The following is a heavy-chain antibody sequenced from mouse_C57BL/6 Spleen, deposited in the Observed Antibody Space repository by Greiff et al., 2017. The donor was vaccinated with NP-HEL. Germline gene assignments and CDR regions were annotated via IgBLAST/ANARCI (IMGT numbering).Heavy chain of an antibody. V-gene: IGHV1-82*01. J-gene: IGHJ2*01. CDR1: GYAFSSSW. CDR2: IYPGDGDT. D-gene: IGHD4-1*01. Sequence: QVQLQQSGPELVKPGASVKISCKASGYAFSSSWMNWVKQRPGKGLEWIGRIYPGDGDTNYNGKFKGKATLTADKSSSTAYMQLSSLTSEDSAVYFCASPANWDSFDYWAKAPLSQSPQ. CDR3: ASPANWDSFDY.